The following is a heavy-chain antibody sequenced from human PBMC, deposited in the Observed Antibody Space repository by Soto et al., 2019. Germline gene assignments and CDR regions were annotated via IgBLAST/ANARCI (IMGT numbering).Heavy chain of an antibody. CDR1: GYTFTSYG. CDR3: ARKDGDYYAFDL. V-gene: IGHV1-18*01. CDR2: ISGFNGNT. J-gene: IGHJ3*01. D-gene: IGHD4-17*01. Sequence: QVQLVQSGAEVKKPGASVKVSCKASGYTFTSYGISWVRQALGQGLEWMGWISGFNGNTNHAQNLQGRLTMTTDTSTSTAYMELRRLRADDTAVYYCARKDGDYYAFDLWGQGTMVTVSS.